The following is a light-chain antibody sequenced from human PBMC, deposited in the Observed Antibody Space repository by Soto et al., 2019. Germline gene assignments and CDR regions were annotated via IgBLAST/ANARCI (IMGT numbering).Light chain of an antibody. Sequence: QSALTQPASVSGSPGQSITISCTGTYRDVGGYNFVSWYQHHPGKAPKLILYGVTNRPSGVSNRFSGSKSGDTASLTICGLQADDEADYYCSSYSRDSIPVFGTGTKLTVL. CDR3: SSYSRDSIPV. CDR1: YRDVGGYNF. V-gene: IGLV2-14*01. J-gene: IGLJ1*01. CDR2: GVT.